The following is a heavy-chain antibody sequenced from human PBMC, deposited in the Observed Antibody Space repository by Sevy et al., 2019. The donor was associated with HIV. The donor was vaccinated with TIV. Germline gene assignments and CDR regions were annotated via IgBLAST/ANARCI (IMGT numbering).Heavy chain of an antibody. CDR2: INGYVSST. Sequence: GGSLRLSCAASGFTLSTYRMHWVRQAPGKGLVWVSHINGYVSSTSPAEPVKARFAISRDNAKNTLYLQMNSVRAEDTAVYYCARDGGVTGRRGMDVWGQGTTVTVSS. CDR3: ARDGGVTGRRGMDV. D-gene: IGHD1-1*01. J-gene: IGHJ6*02. CDR1: GFTLSTYR. V-gene: IGHV3-74*01.